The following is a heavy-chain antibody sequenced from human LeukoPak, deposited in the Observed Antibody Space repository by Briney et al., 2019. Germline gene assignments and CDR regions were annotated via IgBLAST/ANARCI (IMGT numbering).Heavy chain of an antibody. CDR3: ARLNIGDSSGYYYFDY. CDR2: IYHSGNT. CDR1: DGSINSGDYY. J-gene: IGHJ4*02. D-gene: IGHD3-22*01. Sequence: SQTLSLTCTVSDGSINSGDYYWSWIRQPPGKGLEWIGYIYHSGNTYYNPSLKSRVTISVDTAKIQFSLKLNSVTAADTAVYYCARLNIGDSSGYYYFDYWGQGTLVTVSS. V-gene: IGHV4-30-2*02.